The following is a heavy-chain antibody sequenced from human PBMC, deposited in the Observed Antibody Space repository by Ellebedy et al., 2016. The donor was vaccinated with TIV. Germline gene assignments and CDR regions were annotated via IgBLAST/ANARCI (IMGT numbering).Heavy chain of an antibody. V-gene: IGHV1-46*01. CDR3: ARGGRYSGSYNFDH. CDR1: GYTFTRYYF. Sequence: AASVKVSCKASGYTFTRYYFMHWVRQAPGQGLEWMGIINPGYGTTTYARKFQGRVPMTRDTSTSTVYMELGSLRSDDTAVYYCARGGRYSGSYNFDHWGQGSLVTVSS. J-gene: IGHJ4*02. D-gene: IGHD1-26*01. CDR2: INPGYGTT.